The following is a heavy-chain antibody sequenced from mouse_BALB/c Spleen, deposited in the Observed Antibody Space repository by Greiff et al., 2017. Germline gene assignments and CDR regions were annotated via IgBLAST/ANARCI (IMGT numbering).Heavy chain of an antibody. V-gene: IGHV14-3*02. D-gene: IGHD1-1*01. CDR1: GFNIKDTY. Sequence: VQLQQSGAELVKPGASVKLSCTASGFNIKDTYMHWVKQRPEQGLEWIGRIDPANGNTKYDPKFQGKATITADTSSNTAYLQLSSLTSEDTAVYYCALFITTMGYFEVWGAGTTVTVSS. J-gene: IGHJ1*01. CDR3: ALFITTMGYFEV. CDR2: IDPANGNT.